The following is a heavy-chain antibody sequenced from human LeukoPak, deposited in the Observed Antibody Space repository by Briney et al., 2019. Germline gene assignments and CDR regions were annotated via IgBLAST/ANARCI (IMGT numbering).Heavy chain of an antibody. D-gene: IGHD6-25*01. Sequence: GGSLRLSCAASGFTFSSYSMNWVRQGLGKGLERVSYISSSSSTIYYADSVKGRFTISRDNAKNSLYLQMNSLRAEDTAVYYCARDEGHRFRGFWFDPWGQGTLVTVSS. CDR3: ARDEGHRFRGFWFDP. CDR2: ISSSSSTI. J-gene: IGHJ5*02. CDR1: GFTFSSYS. V-gene: IGHV3-48*01.